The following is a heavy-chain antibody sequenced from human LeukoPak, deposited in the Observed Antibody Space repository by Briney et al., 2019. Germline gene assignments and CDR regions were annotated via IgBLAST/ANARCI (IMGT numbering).Heavy chain of an antibody. CDR3: ARNVVPAAMPLTSPFDY. J-gene: IGHJ4*02. V-gene: IGHV1-2*02. D-gene: IGHD2-2*01. CDR1: GYTFTGYY. CDR2: INPNSGGT. Sequence: ASVTVSCKASGYTFTGYYMHWVRQAPGQGLEWMGWINPNSGGTNYAQKFQGRVTMTRDTSISTAYMELSRLRSDDTAVYYCARNVVPAAMPLTSPFDYWGQGTLVTVSS.